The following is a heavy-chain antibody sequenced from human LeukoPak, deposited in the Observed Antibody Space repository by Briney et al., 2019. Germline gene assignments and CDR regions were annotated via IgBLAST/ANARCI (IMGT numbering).Heavy chain of an antibody. CDR3: AREYLAAGTPYHYYGMDV. CDR2: IYTSGST. Sequence: SETLSLTCTVSGGSISSYYYSCIRQPAGKRLECIGRIYTSGSTNYNPSLKSRVTMSVDTSKNQFSLKLSSVTAADTAVYYCAREYLAAGTPYHYYGMDVWGQGTTVTVSS. J-gene: IGHJ6*02. CDR1: GGSISSYY. V-gene: IGHV4-4*07. D-gene: IGHD6-13*01.